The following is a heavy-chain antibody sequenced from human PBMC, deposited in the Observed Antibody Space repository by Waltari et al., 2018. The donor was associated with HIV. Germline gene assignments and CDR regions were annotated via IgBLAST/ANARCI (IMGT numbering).Heavy chain of an antibody. CDR3: AKDRNHLYYFDY. Sequence: EVQLLESGGGLVQPGGSLRLSCAASGFTFTGYAMSWVRQAPGKGLEWVSAISGSGGYTYYGESVKGRFTISRDNSKNTLYLQMNSLRAEDTAVYYCAKDRNHLYYFDYWGQGTLVTVSS. D-gene: IGHD2-8*01. V-gene: IGHV3-23*01. CDR2: ISGSGGYT. J-gene: IGHJ4*02. CDR1: GFTFTGYA.